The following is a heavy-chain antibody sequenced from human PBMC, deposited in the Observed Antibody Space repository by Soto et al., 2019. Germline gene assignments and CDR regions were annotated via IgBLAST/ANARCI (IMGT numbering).Heavy chain of an antibody. J-gene: IGHJ4*02. V-gene: IGHV3-48*02. Sequence: EVQLVESGGGFVQPGGSLRLSCAASGFSLRGYSMIWVRQAPGKGLEWVSYISGSGTTIYYADSVKGRFTISRDNAKNSVYLQMTSRGEEDPAVYYCAGVAGYGDSGGYWGQGTRVTVSS. CDR3: AGVAGYGDSGGY. CDR2: ISGSGTTI. D-gene: IGHD4-17*01. CDR1: GFSLRGYS.